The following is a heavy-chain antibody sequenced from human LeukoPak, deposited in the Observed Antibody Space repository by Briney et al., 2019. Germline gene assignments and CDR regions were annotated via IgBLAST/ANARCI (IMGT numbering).Heavy chain of an antibody. CDR1: GFSVGTNY. V-gene: IGHV3-23*01. D-gene: IGHD3-10*01. CDR3: AKFTPSSGSGSHFDY. CDR2: ISGSGGST. J-gene: IGHJ4*02. Sequence: GGSLRLSCAASGFSVGTNYMTWVRQAPGKGLEWVSAISGSGGSTYYADSVKGRFTISRDNSKNTPYLQMNSLRAEDTAVYYCAKFTPSSGSGSHFDYWGQGTLVTVSS.